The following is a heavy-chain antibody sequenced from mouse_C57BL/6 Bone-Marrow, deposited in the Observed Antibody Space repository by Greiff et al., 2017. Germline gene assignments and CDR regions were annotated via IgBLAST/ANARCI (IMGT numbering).Heavy chain of an antibody. CDR3: NHYGSSLKFAY. V-gene: IGHV1-15*01. CDR2: IDPETGGT. CDR1: GYTFTDYE. J-gene: IGHJ3*01. Sequence: VQLQQSGAELVRPGASVTLSCKASGYTFTDYEMHWVKQTPVHGLEWIGAIDPETGGTAYNQKFKGKAILTADKSSSTAYMELRSLTSEDSAVYYCNHYGSSLKFAYWGQGTLVTVSA. D-gene: IGHD1-1*01.